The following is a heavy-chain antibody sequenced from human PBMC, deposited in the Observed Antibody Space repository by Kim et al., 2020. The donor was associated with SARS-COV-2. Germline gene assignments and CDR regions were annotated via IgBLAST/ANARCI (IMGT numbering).Heavy chain of an antibody. V-gene: IGHV1-69*04. CDR2: IIPILGIA. CDR1: GGTFSSYA. Sequence: SVKVSCKASGGTFSSYAISWVRQAPGQGLEWMGRIIPILGIANYAQKFQGRVTITADKSTSTAYMELSSLRSEDTAVYYCAREWGYCSGGSCYSDYWGQGTLVTVSS. D-gene: IGHD2-15*01. CDR3: AREWGYCSGGSCYSDY. J-gene: IGHJ4*02.